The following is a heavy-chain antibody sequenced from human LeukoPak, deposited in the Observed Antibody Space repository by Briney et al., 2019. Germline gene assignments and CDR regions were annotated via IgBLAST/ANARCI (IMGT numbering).Heavy chain of an antibody. CDR3: ARVPPYCSTTTCYAPFDY. D-gene: IGHD2-2*01. CDR2: IIPVFGAT. Sequence: SVKVSCKASGGTFSNFAVSWVRQAPGQGLEWMGGIIPVFGATTYAENFQDRVTITADESTGTAYMELSSLKSDDTAVYYCARVPPYCSTTTCYAPFDYWGQGALVTVSS. J-gene: IGHJ4*02. CDR1: GGTFSNFA. V-gene: IGHV1-69*13.